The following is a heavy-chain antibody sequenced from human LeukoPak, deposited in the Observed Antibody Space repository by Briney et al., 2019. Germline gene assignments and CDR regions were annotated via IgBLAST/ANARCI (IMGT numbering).Heavy chain of an antibody. D-gene: IGHD3-22*01. CDR3: ARTSIDSSGWSDFDL. J-gene: IGHJ2*01. V-gene: IGHV3-72*01. CDR2: IRNKANSYTT. Sequence: PGGTQRLSCAASGFSFSNYGMNWVRQAPGKGLEWVGRIRNKANSYTTEYAAPVIGRFTISTDDLENSLYLQMNSLKTEDTAIYYCARTSIDSSGWSDFDLWGRGTLVTVSS. CDR1: GFSFSNYG.